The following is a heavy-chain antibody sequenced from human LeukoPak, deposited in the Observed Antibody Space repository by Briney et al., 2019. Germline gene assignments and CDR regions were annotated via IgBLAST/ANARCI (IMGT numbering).Heavy chain of an antibody. Sequence: ASVKVSCKASGYTFTSYGISWVRQAPGQGLEWMGWISAYNGNTNYAQKLQGRVTMTTDTSTSTAYMELRSLRSDDTAVYYCARVPWFGELQDAFDIWGQGTMVTVSS. CDR1: GYTFTSYG. CDR2: ISAYNGNT. V-gene: IGHV1-18*01. J-gene: IGHJ3*02. D-gene: IGHD3-10*01. CDR3: ARVPWFGELQDAFDI.